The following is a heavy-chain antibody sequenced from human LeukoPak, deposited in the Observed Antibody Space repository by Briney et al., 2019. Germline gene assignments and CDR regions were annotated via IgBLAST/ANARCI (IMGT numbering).Heavy chain of an antibody. V-gene: IGHV3-23*01. CDR3: AKNLWFGEYNDH. CDR2: ISGSGGST. Sequence: AGSLRLSCAASGFTFSSYDMSWVRQAPGKGLEWVSAISGSGGSTYYADSVKGRFTISRDNSKNTLYLQMNSLRAEDTAVYYCAKNLWFGEYNDHWGQGTLVTVSS. D-gene: IGHD3-10*01. CDR1: GFTFSSYD. J-gene: IGHJ4*02.